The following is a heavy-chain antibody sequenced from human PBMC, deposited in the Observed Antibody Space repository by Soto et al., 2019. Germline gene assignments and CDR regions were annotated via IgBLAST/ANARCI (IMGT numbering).Heavy chain of an antibody. Sequence: GGSLRLSCAASGFTFSSYAMSWVRQAPGKGLEWVSAISGSGGSTYYADSVKGRFTISRDNSKNTLYLQMNSLRAEDTAVYYCAKMEDSSGYYYYRYWGQGTLVTVSS. V-gene: IGHV3-23*01. D-gene: IGHD3-22*01. CDR2: ISGSGGST. CDR1: GFTFSSYA. J-gene: IGHJ4*02. CDR3: AKMEDSSGYYYYRY.